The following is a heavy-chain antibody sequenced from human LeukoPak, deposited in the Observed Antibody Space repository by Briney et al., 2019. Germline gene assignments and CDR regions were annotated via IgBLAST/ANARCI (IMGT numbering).Heavy chain of an antibody. CDR1: GITFSDYY. CDR2: ISSSGSTI. CDR3: ARDGGIAVSIDY. V-gene: IGHV3-11*01. J-gene: IGHJ4*02. Sequence: GSLRLLCAGSGITFSDYYMRWIRQASGKGLEWGSYISSSGSTIYYADSVKGRFTISRDNAKNSLYLQMNSLRAEDTAVYYCARDGGIAVSIDYWGQGTLVTVSS. D-gene: IGHD6-19*01.